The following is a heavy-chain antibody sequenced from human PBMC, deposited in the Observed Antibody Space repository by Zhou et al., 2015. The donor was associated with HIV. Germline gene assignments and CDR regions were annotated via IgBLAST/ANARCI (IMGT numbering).Heavy chain of an antibody. CDR3: ARSSVNHDNALDL. CDR1: GGTFSGSD. J-gene: IGHJ3*01. CDR2: ITPMFDIK. Sequence: QVQLVQSGAEVKKPGSSVKVSCKASGGTFSGSDISWVRQAPGQGLEWMGGITPMFDIKNYAQRFRARLNISVDQSTSTAYMELSSLTSEDAAIYFCARSSVNHDNALDLWGQGTQVIVSS. V-gene: IGHV1-69*17. D-gene: IGHD3-22*01.